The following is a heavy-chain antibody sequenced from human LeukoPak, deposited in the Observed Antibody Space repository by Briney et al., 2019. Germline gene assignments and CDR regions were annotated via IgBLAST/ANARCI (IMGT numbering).Heavy chain of an antibody. V-gene: IGHV1-69*04. Sequence: ASVTVTFKASGGTFSSYAISWVRQAPGQGLEWMGRIIPILGIANYAQKFQGRVTITADKSTSTAYMELSSLRSEDTAVYYCARDRERTYYYGSGRNYYGMDVGGQGTTVTVPS. CDR3: ARDRERTYYYGSGRNYYGMDV. CDR1: GGTFSSYA. J-gene: IGHJ6*02. CDR2: IIPILGIA. D-gene: IGHD3-10*01.